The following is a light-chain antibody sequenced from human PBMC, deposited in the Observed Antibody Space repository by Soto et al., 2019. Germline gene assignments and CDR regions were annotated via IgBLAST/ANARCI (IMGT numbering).Light chain of an antibody. CDR3: SSYTSSTIYV. CDR2: DVS. CDR1: SSDVGGYNY. Sequence: QSVLTQPASVSGSPGQSITISCTGTSSDVGGYNYVSWYQQHPGKAPKLMIYDVSNRPSGVSNRFSGSKSGNTASLTISGLQAEDYADYYCSSYTSSTIYVFGTGTKVTVL. J-gene: IGLJ1*01. V-gene: IGLV2-14*01.